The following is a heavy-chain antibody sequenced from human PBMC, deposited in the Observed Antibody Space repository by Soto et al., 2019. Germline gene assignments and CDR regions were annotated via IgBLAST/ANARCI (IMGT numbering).Heavy chain of an antibody. V-gene: IGHV1-18*01. CDR1: GYTFTSYG. Sequence: QVQLVQSGAEVKKPGASVKVSCKASGYTFTSYGVTWVRQAPGQGLEWMGWISAYNGNTNYPQKFQGRVTMTTDTPTSTAYMELRSLRSDDTAVYYCARGRRVMTFGGDTLGWFDPWGQGTQVTVSS. CDR2: ISAYNGNT. J-gene: IGHJ5*02. CDR3: ARGRRVMTFGGDTLGWFDP. D-gene: IGHD3-16*01.